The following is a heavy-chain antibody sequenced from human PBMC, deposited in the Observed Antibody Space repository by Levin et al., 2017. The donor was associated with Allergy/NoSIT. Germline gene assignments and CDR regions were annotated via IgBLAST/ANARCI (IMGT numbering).Heavy chain of an antibody. CDR3: AREWQWEPPFDY. CDR1: GFTFNSYG. D-gene: IGHD1-26*01. V-gene: IGHV3-48*01. J-gene: IGHJ4*02. CDR2: ISSNSRSI. Sequence: GESLKISCAASGFTFNSYGMNWVRQAPGKGLEWIADISSNSRSIYYANSVKGRFTISRDNAKNSLYLQMNSLRAEDTAVYYCAREWQWEPPFDYWGRGTLVTVSS.